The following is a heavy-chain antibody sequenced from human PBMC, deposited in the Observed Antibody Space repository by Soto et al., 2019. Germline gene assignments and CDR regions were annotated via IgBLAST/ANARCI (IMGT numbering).Heavy chain of an antibody. CDR2: IYYSGST. Sequence: SETLSLTCTVSGGSISSYYWSWIRQPPGKGLEWIGYIYYSGSTNYNPSLKSRVTISVDTSKNQFSLKLSSVTTADTAVYYCASAMVRGVIGYWGQGTLVTVSS. J-gene: IGHJ4*02. CDR1: GGSISSYY. V-gene: IGHV4-59*01. CDR3: ASAMVRGVIGY. D-gene: IGHD3-10*01.